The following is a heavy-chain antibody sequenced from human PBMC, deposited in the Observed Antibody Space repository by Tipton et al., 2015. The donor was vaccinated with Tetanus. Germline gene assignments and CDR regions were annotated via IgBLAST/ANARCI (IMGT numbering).Heavy chain of an antibody. Sequence: SLRLSCAASGFTFQDYALHWVRQAPGKGLVWVSRIDSDGSGTTYADSVKGRFTISRDNAKNTLYLQMNSLRAEDTAVYYCVRVLKGAKCSRSSCYGYGMDVWGQGTTVTVSS. J-gene: IGHJ6*02. CDR3: VRVLKGAKCSRSSCYGYGMDV. V-gene: IGHV3-74*01. CDR2: IDSDGSGT. D-gene: IGHD2-2*01. CDR1: GFTFQDYA.